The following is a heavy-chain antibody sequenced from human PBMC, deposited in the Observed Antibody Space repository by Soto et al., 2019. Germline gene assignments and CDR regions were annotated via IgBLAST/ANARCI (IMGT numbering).Heavy chain of an antibody. CDR3: ARDPLWGTAMVLWYFDL. D-gene: IGHD5-18*01. CDR1: GFTFSSYA. J-gene: IGHJ2*01. CDR2: ISYDGSNK. V-gene: IGHV3-30-3*01. Sequence: PGGSLRLSCAASGFTFSSYAMHWVRQAPGKGLEWVAVISYDGSNKYYADSVKGRFTISRDNSKNTLYLQMNSLRAEDTAVYYCARDPLWGTAMVLWYFDLWGRGTVVTVSS.